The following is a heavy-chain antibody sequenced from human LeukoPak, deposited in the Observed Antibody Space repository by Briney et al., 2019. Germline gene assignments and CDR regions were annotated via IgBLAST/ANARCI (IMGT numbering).Heavy chain of an antibody. CDR3: ARGKVSRGTSSNFDY. J-gene: IGHJ4*02. Sequence: SETLSLTCTVSGGSISSGSYYWSWIRQPAGKGLEWIGYISYSGSTNYNPSLKSRVTIMADTSKNQFSLRLSSVTAADTAVYYCARGKVSRGTSSNFDYWDQGTLVTVSS. D-gene: IGHD2-2*01. V-gene: IGHV4-61*10. CDR2: ISYSGST. CDR1: GGSISSGSYY.